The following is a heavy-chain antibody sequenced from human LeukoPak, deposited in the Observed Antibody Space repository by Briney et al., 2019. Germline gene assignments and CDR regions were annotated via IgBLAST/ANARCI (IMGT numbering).Heavy chain of an antibody. V-gene: IGHV3-66*02. Sequence: GGSLRLSCAASGFTVSSNYMSWVRQAPGKGLEWVSVIYSGGSTYYADSVTGRFTISRDNSKNTLYLQMNSLRAEDTAVYYCARDDSSGYYYYYYYGMDVWGQGTTVTVSS. J-gene: IGHJ6*02. CDR3: ARDDSSGYYYYYYYGMDV. CDR2: IYSGGST. D-gene: IGHD3-22*01. CDR1: GFTVSSNY.